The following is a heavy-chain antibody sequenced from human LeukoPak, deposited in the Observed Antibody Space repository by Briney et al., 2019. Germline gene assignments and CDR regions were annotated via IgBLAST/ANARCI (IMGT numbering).Heavy chain of an antibody. D-gene: IGHD3-3*01. CDR2: INHSGST. CDR1: GGSFSGYY. Sequence: PSETLSLTCAVYGGSFSGYYWSWIRQPPGKGLKWIGEINHSGSTNYNPSLKSRVTISVDTSKNQFSLKLSSVTAADTAVYYCARERSGSEIFARSFDIWGQGTMVTVSS. CDR3: ARERSGSEIFARSFDI. J-gene: IGHJ3*02. V-gene: IGHV4-34*01.